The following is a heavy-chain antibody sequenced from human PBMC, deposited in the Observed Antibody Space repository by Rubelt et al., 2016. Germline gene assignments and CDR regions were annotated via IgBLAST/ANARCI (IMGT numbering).Heavy chain of an antibody. V-gene: IGHV1-18*01. D-gene: IGHD5-12*01. CDR1: GYTFTTYG. Sequence: QVHLVQSAIEVKKPGASVKISCKTSGYTFTTYGIIWVRRAPGQGLEWMGWINTYNDKTNYPQKFQGRVSMTTDSSTNTAYMELRSLRSDDTAVYYCARVSGYDPFYDYGMDVWGQGTTVTVSS. CDR3: ARVSGYDPFYDYGMDV. CDR2: INTYNDKT. J-gene: IGHJ6*02.